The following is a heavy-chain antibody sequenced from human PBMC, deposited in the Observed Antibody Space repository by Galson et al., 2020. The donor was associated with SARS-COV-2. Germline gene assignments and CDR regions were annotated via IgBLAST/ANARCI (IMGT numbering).Heavy chain of an antibody. D-gene: IGHD5-12*01. V-gene: IGHV3-11*01. J-gene: IGHJ3*01. CDR2: ISESGRAT. CDR1: GFTFSDYH. CDR3: ARDSGHGVDAYDF. Sequence: GGSLRLSCAASGFTFSDYHINWIRQAPAKGLEWVSYISESGRATYFADSVKGRFRMSRDNARNSVYLQMDSLRAEDTAVYYCARDSGHGVDAYDFWGQGAMVTVSS.